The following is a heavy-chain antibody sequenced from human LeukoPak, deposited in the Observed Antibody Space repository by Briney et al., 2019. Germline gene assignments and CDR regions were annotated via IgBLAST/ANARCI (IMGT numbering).Heavy chain of an antibody. Sequence: PSETLSLTCTVSGGSISSSSYYWGWIRQPPGKGLEWIGSIYYSGSTYYNPSLKSRVTISVDTSKNQFSLKLSSVTAADTAVYYCAREVGDYDFWSGYRYDAFDIWGQGTMVTVSS. CDR2: IYYSGST. CDR1: GGSISSSSYY. J-gene: IGHJ3*02. CDR3: AREVGDYDFWSGYRYDAFDI. D-gene: IGHD3-3*01. V-gene: IGHV4-39*07.